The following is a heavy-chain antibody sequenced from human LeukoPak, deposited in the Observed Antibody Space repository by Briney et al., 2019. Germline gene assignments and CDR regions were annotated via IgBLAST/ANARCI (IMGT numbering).Heavy chain of an antibody. CDR1: GYSFSDHF. Sequence: GASVKVSCRASGYSFSDHFLHWVRLAPGHVFHWMGRTNPQSGDTSYSEAFQGRVIMTRDASTSTVYMQLNDLTSQDTALYFCARGASGTLRSFDWLTQEPLDFWGQGTPVTVSS. CDR2: TNPQSGDT. CDR3: ARGASGTLRSFDWLTQEPLDF. D-gene: IGHD3-10*01. V-gene: IGHV1-2*02. J-gene: IGHJ4*02.